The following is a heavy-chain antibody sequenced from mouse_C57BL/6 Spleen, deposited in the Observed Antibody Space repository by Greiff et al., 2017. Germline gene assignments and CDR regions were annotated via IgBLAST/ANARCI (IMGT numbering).Heavy chain of an antibody. CDR3: VRWSTTVDWDFED. CDR2: INPNNGGT. Sequence: EVKLEESGPELVKPGASVKISCKASGYTFTDYNMDWVKQSHGKSLEWIGDINPNNGGTIYNQKFKGKATLTVDKSSSTAYMELRSLTSEDAAVYYCVRWSTTVDWDFEDWGTGTTVTVSS. J-gene: IGHJ1*03. V-gene: IGHV1-18*01. D-gene: IGHD1-1*01. CDR1: GYTFTDYN.